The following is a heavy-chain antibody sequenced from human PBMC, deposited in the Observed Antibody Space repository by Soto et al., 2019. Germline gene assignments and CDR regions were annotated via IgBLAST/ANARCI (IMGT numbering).Heavy chain of an antibody. D-gene: IGHD6-19*01. J-gene: IGHJ4*02. V-gene: IGHV4-31*03. CDR3: ARVDSSGWPRRRNFDY. CDR2: IYYSGST. CDR1: GGSISSGSYY. Sequence: QTLSLTCTVSGGSISSGSYYWSWIRQHPGKGLECIGYIYYSGSTYYNPSLKSRLTISVDTSKNQFSLKLSSVTAADTAVYYCARVDSSGWPRRRNFDYWGQGTLVTVSS.